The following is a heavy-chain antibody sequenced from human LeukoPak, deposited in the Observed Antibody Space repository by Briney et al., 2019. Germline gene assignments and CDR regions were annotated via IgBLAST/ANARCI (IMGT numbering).Heavy chain of an antibody. CDR2: IYPDDSDT. CDR1: GNSFTSYW. Sequence: RGEFLKISCKASGNSFTSYWIGWVRQMPGKGLEWMGIIYPDDSDTRYSPSFQGQVTISADKSISTAYLQWSSLKAPDTAMYYCASLPRGSSGWNYFDYWGQGTLVTVSS. V-gene: IGHV5-51*01. D-gene: IGHD6-19*01. CDR3: ASLPRGSSGWNYFDY. J-gene: IGHJ4*02.